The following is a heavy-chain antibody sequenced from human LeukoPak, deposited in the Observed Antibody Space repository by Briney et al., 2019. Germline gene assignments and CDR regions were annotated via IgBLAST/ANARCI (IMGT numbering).Heavy chain of an antibody. CDR2: IYHSGST. V-gene: IGHV4-30-2*01. D-gene: IGHD3-16*01. J-gene: IGHJ6*03. CDR1: GGSISSGGYS. CDR3: ARGDNYYYYYYMDV. Sequence: SETLSLTCAVSGGSISSGGYSWSWIRQPPGKGLEWIGYIYHSGSTYYNPSLKSRVTISVDTSKNQFSLKLSSVTAADTAVYYCARGDNYYYYYYMDVWGKGTTVTVSS.